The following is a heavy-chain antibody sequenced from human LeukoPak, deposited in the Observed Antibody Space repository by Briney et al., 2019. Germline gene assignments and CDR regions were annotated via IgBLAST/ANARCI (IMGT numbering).Heavy chain of an antibody. Sequence: PSETLSLTCTVSGGSISSSSYYWSWIRQPPGKGLEWIGYIYYSGSTNYNPSLKSRVTISVDTSKNQFSLKLSSVTAADTAVYYCARQYSSGWYDGNWFDPWGQGTLVTVSS. D-gene: IGHD6-19*01. CDR2: IYYSGST. CDR3: ARQYSSGWYDGNWFDP. J-gene: IGHJ5*02. CDR1: GGSISSSSYY. V-gene: IGHV4-61*05.